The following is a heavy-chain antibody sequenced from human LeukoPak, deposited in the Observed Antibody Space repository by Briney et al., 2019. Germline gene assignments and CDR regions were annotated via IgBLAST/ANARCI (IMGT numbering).Heavy chain of an antibody. V-gene: IGHV4-31*03. Sequence: SQTLSLTCTVSGGSISSGGYYWSWIRQHPGKGLEWIGYIYYSGSTYYNPSLKSRVTISVDTSKNQFSLKLSSVTGADTAVYYCARAKGVYYYDSSVHFDYWGQGTLVTVS. CDR2: IYYSGST. D-gene: IGHD3-22*01. J-gene: IGHJ4*02. CDR1: GGSISSGGYY. CDR3: ARAKGVYYYDSSVHFDY.